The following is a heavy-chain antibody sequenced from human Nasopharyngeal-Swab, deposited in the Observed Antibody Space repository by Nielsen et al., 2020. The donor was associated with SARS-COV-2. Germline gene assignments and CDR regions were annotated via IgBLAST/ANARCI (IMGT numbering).Heavy chain of an antibody. CDR2: INHSGST. D-gene: IGHD2-2*01. CDR3: ARGRVVPAAPFDY. CDR1: GGSFSGYY. Sequence: SETLSLTCAVYGGSFSGYYWSWIRQPPGKGLEWIGEINHSGSTNYNTSLKSRVTISVDTSKNQFSLKLSSVTAADTAVYYCARGRVVPAAPFDYWGQGTLVTVSS. J-gene: IGHJ4*02. V-gene: IGHV4-34*01.